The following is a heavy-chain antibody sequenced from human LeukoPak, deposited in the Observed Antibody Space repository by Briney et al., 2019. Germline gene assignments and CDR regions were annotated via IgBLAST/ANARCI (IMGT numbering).Heavy chain of an antibody. D-gene: IGHD3-22*01. CDR2: IYYSGST. CDR1: GGSISSYY. J-gene: IGHJ3*02. Sequence: SETLSLTCTVSGGSISSYYWSWIRQHPGKGLEWIGYIYYSGSTYYNPSLKSRVTISVDTSKNQFSLKLSSVTAADTAVYYCARDLRAYYDSSGYSDAFDIWGQGTMVTVSS. CDR3: ARDLRAYYDSSGYSDAFDI. V-gene: IGHV4-59*06.